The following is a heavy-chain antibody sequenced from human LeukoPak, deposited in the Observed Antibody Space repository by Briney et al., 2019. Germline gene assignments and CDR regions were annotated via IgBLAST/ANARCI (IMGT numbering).Heavy chain of an antibody. V-gene: IGHV3-23*01. CDR2: ISGSGGST. CDR1: GFTFSSYA. D-gene: IGHD6-19*01. CDR3: AKLGTSSGWYSYFDY. Sequence: GGSLRLSCAASGFTFSSYAMSWVRQAPGKGLEWVSAISGSGGSTYYADSVKGRFTISRDNSKNTLYLQINSLRAEDTAVYYCAKLGTSSGWYSYFDYWGQGTLVTVSS. J-gene: IGHJ4*02.